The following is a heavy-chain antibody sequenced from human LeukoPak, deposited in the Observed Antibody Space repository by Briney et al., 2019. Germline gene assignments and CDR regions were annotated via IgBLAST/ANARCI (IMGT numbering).Heavy chain of an antibody. CDR1: GFTFSSYS. J-gene: IGHJ2*01. CDR2: ISSSSSYI. Sequence: PGGSLRLSCAASGFTFSSYSMNWVRQAPGKGLEWVSSISSSSSYIYYADSVKGRFTISRDNAKNSLYLQMNSLRAEDTAVYYCARIPPPRDGYNWSWYFDLWGRGTLVTVSS. CDR3: ARIPPPRDGYNWSWYFDL. V-gene: IGHV3-21*01. D-gene: IGHD5-24*01.